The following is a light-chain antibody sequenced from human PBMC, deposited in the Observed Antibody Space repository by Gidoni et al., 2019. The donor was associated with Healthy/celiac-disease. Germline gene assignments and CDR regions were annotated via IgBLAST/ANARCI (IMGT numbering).Light chain of an antibody. CDR2: AAS. Sequence: DIKMTQSPSSLSASVGERVTITCRASQSISSYLNWYQQKPGKAPKLLIYAASSLQSGVPSRFSGSGPVTDFTLTISSLQPEDFATYYCQQSYSTPFLTFGGGTKVEIK. CDR3: QQSYSTPFLT. V-gene: IGKV1-39*01. J-gene: IGKJ4*01. CDR1: QSISSY.